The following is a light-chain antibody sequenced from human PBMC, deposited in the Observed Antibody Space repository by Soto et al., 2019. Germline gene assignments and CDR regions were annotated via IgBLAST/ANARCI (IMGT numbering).Light chain of an antibody. J-gene: IGKJ1*01. CDR1: QSVSSN. V-gene: IGKV3-15*01. CDR3: QQYNNWPRA. Sequence: EIVMTQSPDTLSVSPVERATLSCRASQSVSSNLAWYQQKPGQAPRLLIYRASTRATGVPARFSGSGSGTEFTLTISSLQSEDFAVYYCQQYNNWPRAFGQGTKVDIK. CDR2: RAS.